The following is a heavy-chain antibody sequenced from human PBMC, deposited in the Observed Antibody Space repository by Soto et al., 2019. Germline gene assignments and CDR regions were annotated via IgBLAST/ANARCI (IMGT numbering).Heavy chain of an antibody. CDR3: ARPIVVVSDSTQSILTGITGYYGMDV. J-gene: IGHJ6*02. CDR1: GFTFSSYA. V-gene: IGHV3-30-3*01. CDR2: ISYDGSNK. D-gene: IGHD2-2*01. Sequence: QVHLVESGGGVVQPGRSLRISCAASGFTFSSYAMHWVRQAPGKGLEWVAVISYDGSNKFYADSVKGRFTMSRDNSKNTLYLQMNNLRVEDKAVYYCARPIVVVSDSTQSILTGITGYYGMDVWGRGTTVTVSS.